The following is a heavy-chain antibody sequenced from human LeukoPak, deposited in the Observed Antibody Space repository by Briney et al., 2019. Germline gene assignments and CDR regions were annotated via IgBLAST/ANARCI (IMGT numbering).Heavy chain of an antibody. V-gene: IGHV1-18*01. CDR3: ARDQRITIFGVVIGLEYFQH. CDR1: GYTFTSYG. Sequence: VKVSCKASGYTFTSYGISWVRQAPGQGLEWMGWISAYNGNTNYAQKLQGRVTMTTDTSTSTAYMELRSLRSDDTAVYYCARDQRITIFGVVIGLEYFQHWGQGTLVTVSS. J-gene: IGHJ1*01. CDR2: ISAYNGNT. D-gene: IGHD3-3*01.